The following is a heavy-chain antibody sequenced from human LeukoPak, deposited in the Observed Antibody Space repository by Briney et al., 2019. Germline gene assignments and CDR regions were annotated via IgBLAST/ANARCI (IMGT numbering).Heavy chain of an antibody. Sequence: SGGCLRLSRTPSRFSPRDYWMSWVCEAPGKGLGWLSHINQDGSQTSYVASVRGRFTVSRDNAKNSLYLQMNSLGADDTAVYYCARDSPPRYSGYDWVFWGRGTLVTVSS. CDR1: RFSPRDYW. J-gene: IGHJ4*02. D-gene: IGHD5-12*01. V-gene: IGHV3-7*01. CDR3: ARDSPPRYSGYDWVF. CDR2: INQDGSQT.